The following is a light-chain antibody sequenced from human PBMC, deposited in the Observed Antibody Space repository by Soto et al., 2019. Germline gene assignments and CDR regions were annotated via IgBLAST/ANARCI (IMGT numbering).Light chain of an antibody. V-gene: IGLV2-14*01. CDR3: SSYTSNTAPVI. CDR2: EVN. CDR1: SSDVGGYNY. J-gene: IGLJ2*01. Sequence: QSVLTQPASVSGSPGQSITISCTGISSDVGGYNYVSWYQQHPGKAPKLMLYEVNNRPSGVSNRFSGSKSGNTASLTISGLQADDEADYYCSSYTSNTAPVIFGGGTQLTVL.